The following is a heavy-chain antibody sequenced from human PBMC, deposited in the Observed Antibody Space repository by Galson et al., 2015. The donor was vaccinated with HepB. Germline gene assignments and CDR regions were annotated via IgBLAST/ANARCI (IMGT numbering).Heavy chain of an antibody. Sequence: SVKVSCKASGYTFTGYYIHWLRQAPGQGLEWMGWINPNSGGTNYAQKFQGRVTMARDPSITTAYMELNRLRSDDTAVYYCASPRRDGYNSLDYDCWGQGTLVTVSS. V-gene: IGHV1-2*02. CDR3: ASPRRDGYNSLDYDC. CDR2: INPNSGGT. D-gene: IGHD5-24*01. CDR1: GYTFTGYY. J-gene: IGHJ4*02.